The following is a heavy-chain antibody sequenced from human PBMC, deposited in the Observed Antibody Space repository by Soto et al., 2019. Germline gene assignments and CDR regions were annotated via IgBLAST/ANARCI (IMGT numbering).Heavy chain of an antibody. V-gene: IGHV1-18*04. J-gene: IGHJ4*02. D-gene: IGHD3-22*01. CDR1: GYSFINYG. CDR2: INPYNGNT. Sequence: ASVKVSFKASGYSFINYGISWVRQAPGQGLEWMGWINPYNGNTNYAQKVQGRVTMTTDTSTSTAYMELKSLRSDDTAVYNCARVPTDSSGYYKYYFDYWGQ. CDR3: ARVPTDSSGYYKYYFDY.